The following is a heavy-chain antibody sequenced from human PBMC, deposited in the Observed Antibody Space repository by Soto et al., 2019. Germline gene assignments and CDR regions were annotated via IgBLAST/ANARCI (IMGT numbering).Heavy chain of an antibody. D-gene: IGHD1-26*01. CDR2: INPNSGGT. J-gene: IGHJ6*02. Sequence: GASVKVSCKASGYTFTGYYIHWVRQAPGQGLEWMGWINPNSGGTNYAQKFQGRVTMTRDTSISTAYMELSRLRSDDTAVYYCARGSGSYSYYYYYGMDVWGQGTTVTVSS. CDR3: ARGSGSYSYYYYYGMDV. CDR1: GYTFTGYY. V-gene: IGHV1-2*02.